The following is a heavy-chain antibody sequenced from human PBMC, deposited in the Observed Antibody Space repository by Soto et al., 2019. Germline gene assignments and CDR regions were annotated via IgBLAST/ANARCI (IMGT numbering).Heavy chain of an antibody. D-gene: IGHD3-16*01. Sequence: SETLSLTCAVYGGSFSGYYWSWIRQPPGKGLEWIGEINHSGSTNYNPSLKSRVTISVDTSKNQFSLKLSSVTAADTAVYYCARGCNRGRMGSLDYWGQGTLVTVSS. CDR1: GGSFSGYY. CDR2: INHSGST. J-gene: IGHJ4*02. CDR3: ARGCNRGRMGSLDY. V-gene: IGHV4-34*01.